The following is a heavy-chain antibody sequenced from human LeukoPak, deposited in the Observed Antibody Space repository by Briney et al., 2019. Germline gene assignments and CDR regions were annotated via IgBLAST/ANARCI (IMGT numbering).Heavy chain of an antibody. Sequence: ASVKVSCKASGGTFSSYAISWVRQAPGQGLEWMGGIIPIFGTANYAQKFQGRVTITADESTSTAYMELSSLRSEDTAVYYCARENLYSGYEGGRTCAFDIWGQGTMVTVSS. V-gene: IGHV1-69*13. CDR3: ARENLYSGYEGGRTCAFDI. CDR2: IIPIFGTA. J-gene: IGHJ3*02. CDR1: GGTFSSYA. D-gene: IGHD5-12*01.